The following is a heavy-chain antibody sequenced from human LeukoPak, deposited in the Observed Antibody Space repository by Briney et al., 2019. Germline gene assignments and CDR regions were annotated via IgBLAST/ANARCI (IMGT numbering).Heavy chain of an antibody. Sequence: SETLSLTCAVYGGSFSDYYWNCIRQPPGKGLEWIGEINHSGSTNYNPSLKSRVTISVDTSKNQFSLKLSSVTAADTAVYYCASAPRIFGVALDYWGQGTLATVSS. CDR3: ASAPRIFGVALDY. D-gene: IGHD3-3*02. CDR1: GGSFSDYY. J-gene: IGHJ4*02. V-gene: IGHV4-34*01. CDR2: INHSGST.